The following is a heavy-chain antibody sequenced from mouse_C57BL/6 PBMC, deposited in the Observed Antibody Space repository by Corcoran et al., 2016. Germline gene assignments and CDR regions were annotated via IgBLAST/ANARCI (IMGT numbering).Heavy chain of an antibody. D-gene: IGHD1-1*01. V-gene: IGHV1-80*01. CDR3: ARSRRYGSPLYYYAMDY. Sequence: QVQLQQSGAELVKPGASVKISCKASGYAFSSYWMNWVKQRPGKGLEWIGQIYPGDGDTNYNGKFKGKATLTADKSSSTAYMQLSSLTSEDSAVYFCARSRRYGSPLYYYAMDYWGQGTSVTVSS. J-gene: IGHJ4*01. CDR1: GYAFSSYW. CDR2: IYPGDGDT.